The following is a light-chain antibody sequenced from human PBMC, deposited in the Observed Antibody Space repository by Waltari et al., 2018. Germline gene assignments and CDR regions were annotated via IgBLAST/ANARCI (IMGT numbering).Light chain of an antibody. CDR1: QYVSNN. CDR3: QQRSRWPLT. CDR2: DAS. Sequence: EIVLTQSPATLSLSPGERATLSCRASQYVSNNLGWYQQKLGQPTRLLIYDASNRATGIPARFSGSGSGTDFTLTIDSLEPEDFAVYYCQQRSRWPLTFGGGTKV. J-gene: IGKJ4*01. V-gene: IGKV3-11*01.